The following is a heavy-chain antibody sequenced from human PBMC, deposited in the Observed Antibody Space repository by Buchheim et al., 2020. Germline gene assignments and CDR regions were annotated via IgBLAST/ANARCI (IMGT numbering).Heavy chain of an antibody. J-gene: IGHJ6*02. Sequence: EVQLVESGGGLVQPGGSLRLSCAASGFTFSSYWMHWVRQAPGKGLVWVSRINSDGSSTSYADSVKGRFTISRDNAKNTLYLQMNSLRAEDTAVYYRARAVREVRGVITHYYYYYGMDVWGQGTT. CDR3: ARAVREVRGVITHYYYYYGMDV. CDR1: GFTFSSYW. D-gene: IGHD3-10*01. V-gene: IGHV3-74*01. CDR2: INSDGSST.